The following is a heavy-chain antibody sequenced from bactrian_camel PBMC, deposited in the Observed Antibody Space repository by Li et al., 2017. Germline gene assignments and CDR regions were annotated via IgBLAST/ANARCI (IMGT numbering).Heavy chain of an antibody. Sequence: VQLVESGGGSVQAGESLRLSCAASGSTDRGYCVGWFRQAPGKGFEWVSSINSDAGTTRYSDSVLGRFTISRDNAKNTVYLQMNSLKPEDTAVYYCVRDGYGYWGQGTQVTVS. CDR1: GSTDRGYC. J-gene: IGHJ6*01. CDR2: INSDAGTT. D-gene: IGHD1*01. V-gene: IGHV3S40*01. CDR3: VRDGYGY.